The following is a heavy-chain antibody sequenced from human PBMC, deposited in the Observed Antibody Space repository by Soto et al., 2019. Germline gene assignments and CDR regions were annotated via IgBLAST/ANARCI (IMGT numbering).Heavy chain of an antibody. V-gene: IGHV4-59*01. CDR1: GGSISSYY. J-gene: IGHJ4*02. CDR2: IYYSGST. D-gene: IGHD3-22*01. Sequence: SETLSLTCTVSGGSISSYYRSWIRQPPGKGLEWIGNIYYSGSTNYNPSLKSRVTISVDTSKNQFSLKLSSVTAADTAVYYCARVRGNYYDSSGYYSGEYYFDYWGQGTLVTVS. CDR3: ARVRGNYYDSSGYYSGEYYFDY.